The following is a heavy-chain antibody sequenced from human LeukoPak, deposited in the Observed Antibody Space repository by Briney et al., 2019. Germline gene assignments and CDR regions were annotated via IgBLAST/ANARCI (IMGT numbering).Heavy chain of an antibody. Sequence: GGSLRLSCAASGFTVGSNYMSWVRQAPGKGLEWVSVIYSGGSTYYADSVKGRFTISRDNSKNTLYLQMNSLRAEDTAVYYCAREQLAYGLNWFDPWGQGTLVTVSS. CDR1: GFTVGSNY. CDR3: AREQLAYGLNWFDP. V-gene: IGHV3-66*01. J-gene: IGHJ5*02. CDR2: IYSGGST. D-gene: IGHD6-13*01.